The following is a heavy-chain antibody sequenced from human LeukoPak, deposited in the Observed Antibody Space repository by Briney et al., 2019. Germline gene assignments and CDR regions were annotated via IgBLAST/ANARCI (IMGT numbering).Heavy chain of an antibody. D-gene: IGHD3-22*01. Sequence: SETLSLTCAVYGGSFSGYYWSWIRQPPGKGLEWIGSIYYSGSTYYNPSLKSRVTISVDTSKNQFSLKLSSVTAADTAVYYCARQIGTTYYYDSSGYYYFDYWGQGTLVTVSS. CDR2: IYYSGST. J-gene: IGHJ4*02. CDR3: ARQIGTTYYYDSSGYYYFDY. CDR1: GGSFSGYY. V-gene: IGHV4-34*01.